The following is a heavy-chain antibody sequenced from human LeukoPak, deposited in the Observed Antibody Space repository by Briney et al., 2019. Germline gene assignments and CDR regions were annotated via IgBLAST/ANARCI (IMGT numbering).Heavy chain of an antibody. V-gene: IGHV4-59*08. D-gene: IGHD1-26*01. J-gene: IGHJ4*02. CDR3: ARTLNSGRPDY. CDR1: GGSISSYY. Sequence: PSETLSLTCTVSGGSISSYYWSWIRQPPGKGLEWIGYIYYSGSTNYNPSLKSRVTISVDTSKNQFSLKLSSVTAADTAVYYCARTLNSGRPDYWGQGTLVTVSS. CDR2: IYYSGST.